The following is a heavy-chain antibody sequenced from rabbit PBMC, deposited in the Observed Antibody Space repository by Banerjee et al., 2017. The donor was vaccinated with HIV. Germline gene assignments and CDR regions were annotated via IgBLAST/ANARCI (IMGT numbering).Heavy chain of an antibody. CDR3: AKDLGGSSDF. Sequence: QEQLEESGGDLVKPEGSLTLTCTASGFSFSSNYWICWVRQAPGKGPEWIACINGVSSDKTCYASWAKGRFTISKTSSTTVTLQMTSLTAADTATYFCAKDLGGSSDFWGPGTLVTVS. J-gene: IGHJ4*01. CDR2: INGVSSDKT. D-gene: IGHD8-1*01. CDR1: GFSFSSNYW. V-gene: IGHV1S45*01.